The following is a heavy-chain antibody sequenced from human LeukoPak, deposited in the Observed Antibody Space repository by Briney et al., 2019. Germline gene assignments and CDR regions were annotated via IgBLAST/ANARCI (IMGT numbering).Heavy chain of an antibody. J-gene: IGHJ4*02. CDR1: GFTFSSYE. Sequence: GGSLRLSCAASGFTFSSYEMNWVRQAPGKGLEWVSYITSGGSTIYYADSVKGRFTISRDNSKNTLYLQMNSLRAEDTAVYYCARGPSGYHNTGGQGTLVTVSS. D-gene: IGHD5-12*01. V-gene: IGHV3-48*03. CDR2: ITSGGSTI. CDR3: ARGPSGYHNT.